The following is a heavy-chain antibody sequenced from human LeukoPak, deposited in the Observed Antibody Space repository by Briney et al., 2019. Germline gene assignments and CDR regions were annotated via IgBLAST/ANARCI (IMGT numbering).Heavy chain of an antibody. CDR3: ARVYYYDSSGYYFFDY. Sequence: SQTLSLTCTVSGGSISSGDYYWSWIRQPPGKGLEWIGYIYYSGSTYCNPSLKSRVTISVDTSKNQFSLKLSSVTAADTAVYYCARVYYYDSSGYYFFDYWGQGTLVTVSS. J-gene: IGHJ4*02. CDR1: GGSISSGDYY. V-gene: IGHV4-30-4*01. D-gene: IGHD3-22*01. CDR2: IYYSGST.